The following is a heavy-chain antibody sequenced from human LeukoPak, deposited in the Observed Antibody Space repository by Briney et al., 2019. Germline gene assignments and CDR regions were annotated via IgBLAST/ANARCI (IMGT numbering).Heavy chain of an antibody. CDR2: IIPILGIA. CDR3: VKVEDSYNYGMDV. Sequence: SVKVSCKASGGTFSTYGISWVRQAPGQGLESVGRIIPILGIAKYAQKFQGRVTITADKSTSTAYMELSRLTSEDTAVYYCVKVEDSYNYGMDVWGQGTTVIVSS. CDR1: GGTFSTYG. J-gene: IGHJ6*02. V-gene: IGHV1-69*04. D-gene: IGHD2-21*01.